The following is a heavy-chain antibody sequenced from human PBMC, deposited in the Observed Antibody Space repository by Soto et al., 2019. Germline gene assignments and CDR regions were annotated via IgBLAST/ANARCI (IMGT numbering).Heavy chain of an antibody. J-gene: IGHJ4*02. Sequence: QVQLQESGPGLVKPSETLSLTCTVSGGSISSYYWSWIRQPPGKGLEWIGYIYYSGSTNYNPSLKSRATLSVDPSKNPFSLKLSSVTAADTAVYHCARRWGTTFDYWGPGTLVTVSS. CDR2: IYYSGST. CDR1: GGSISSYY. D-gene: IGHD3-16*01. CDR3: ARRWGTTFDY. V-gene: IGHV4-59*08.